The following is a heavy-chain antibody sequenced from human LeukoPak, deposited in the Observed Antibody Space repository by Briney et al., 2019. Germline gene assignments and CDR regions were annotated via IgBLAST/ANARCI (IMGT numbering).Heavy chain of an antibody. D-gene: IGHD2-8*01. CDR3: AKSDRVLSVSDY. CDR2: IYSGGST. Sequence: PGGSLRLSCAASGFTVSSNYMSWVRQAPGKGLEWVSVIYSGGSTYYADSVKGRFTISRDNSKNTLYLQMNSLRAEDTAVYYCAKSDRVLSVSDYWGQGTLVTVSS. CDR1: GFTVSSNY. V-gene: IGHV3-66*01. J-gene: IGHJ4*02.